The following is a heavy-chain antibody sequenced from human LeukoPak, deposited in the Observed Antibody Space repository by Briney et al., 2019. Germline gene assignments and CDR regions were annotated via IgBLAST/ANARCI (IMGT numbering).Heavy chain of an antibody. Sequence: GGSLRLSCAASGFTFSSYAMSWVRQAPGKGLEWVSAISGSGGSTYYADFVKGRFTISRDNSKNTLYLQMNSLRAEDTAVYYCAKKGWFGELLDYWGQGTLVTVSS. CDR2: ISGSGGST. D-gene: IGHD3-10*01. CDR1: GFTFSSYA. J-gene: IGHJ4*02. CDR3: AKKGWFGELLDY. V-gene: IGHV3-23*01.